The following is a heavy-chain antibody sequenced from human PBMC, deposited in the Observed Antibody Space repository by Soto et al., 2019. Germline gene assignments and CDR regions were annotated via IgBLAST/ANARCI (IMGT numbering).Heavy chain of an antibody. CDR1: GFTFSSYA. J-gene: IGHJ4*02. CDR2: ISYDGSNK. D-gene: IGHD2-15*01. CDR3: ASDRASSFIGATATLFDY. Sequence: PGGSLRLSCAASGFTFSSYAMHWVRQAPGKGLGWVALISYDGSNKYLGDSVKGRFTISRDNSKNTLYLQMNSLRAEDTAVYYCASDRASSFIGATATLFDYWGQGTLVTVSS. V-gene: IGHV3-30-3*01.